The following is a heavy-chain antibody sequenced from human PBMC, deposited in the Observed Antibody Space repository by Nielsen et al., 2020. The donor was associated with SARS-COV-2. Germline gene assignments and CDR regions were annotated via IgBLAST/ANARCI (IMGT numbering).Heavy chain of an antibody. D-gene: IGHD3-22*01. CDR3: ARARDYYDSSQGWFDP. J-gene: IGHJ5*02. CDR1: GGSFSGYY. CDR2: INHSGST. Sequence: SETLSLTCAVYGGSFSGYYWSWIRQPPGKGLEWIGEINHSGSTNYNPSLKSRVTISVDTSKNQFSLKLSSVTAADTAVYYCARARDYYDSSQGWFDPWGQGTLVTVSS. V-gene: IGHV4-34*01.